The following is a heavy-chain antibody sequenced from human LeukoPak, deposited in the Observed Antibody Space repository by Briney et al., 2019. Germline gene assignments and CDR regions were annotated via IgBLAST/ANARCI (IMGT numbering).Heavy chain of an antibody. Sequence: QPGGSLRLSCAASGFTFSSYWMSWVRQAPGKGLEWVANIKQDGSEKYYVDSVKGRFTISRDNAKNSLYLQMNSLRAEDTAVYYCARGNLIAAAGTSYFDYWGQGTLVTVSS. D-gene: IGHD6-13*01. V-gene: IGHV3-7*01. CDR1: GFTFSSYW. CDR3: ARGNLIAAAGTSYFDY. CDR2: IKQDGSEK. J-gene: IGHJ4*02.